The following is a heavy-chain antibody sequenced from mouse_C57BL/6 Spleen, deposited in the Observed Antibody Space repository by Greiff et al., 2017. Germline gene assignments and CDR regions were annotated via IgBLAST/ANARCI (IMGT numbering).Heavy chain of an antibody. Sequence: VQLQQSGAELVRPGASVTLSCKASGYTFTDYEMHWVKQTPVHGLEWIGAIDPETGGTAYNQKFKGKAILTADKSSSTAYMELRSLTSEDSAVYYCTRGAYSNFDYWGQGTTLTVSS. CDR3: TRGAYSNFDY. CDR2: IDPETGGT. CDR1: GYTFTDYE. D-gene: IGHD2-5*01. J-gene: IGHJ2*01. V-gene: IGHV1-15*01.